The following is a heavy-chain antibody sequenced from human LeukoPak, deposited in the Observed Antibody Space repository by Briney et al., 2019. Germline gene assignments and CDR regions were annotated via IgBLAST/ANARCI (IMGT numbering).Heavy chain of an antibody. CDR1: GFTFSSYA. Sequence: GGSLRLSCAASGFTFSSYAMTWVRQAPGKGLEWVSSISGSGSNTYYADSVKGRFTISRDNSKNTLYLQMNSLRAEDTASYYCARGSHAPFDDWGQGTPVTVSS. CDR2: ISGSGSNT. J-gene: IGHJ4*02. CDR3: ARGSHAPFDD. V-gene: IGHV3-23*01. D-gene: IGHD6-19*01.